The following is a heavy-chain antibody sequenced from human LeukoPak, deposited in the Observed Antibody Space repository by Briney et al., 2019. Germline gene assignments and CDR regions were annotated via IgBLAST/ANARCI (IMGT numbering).Heavy chain of an antibody. CDR2: INPNSGDT. CDR3: VRTPPNWGFDY. V-gene: IGHV1-2*06. Sequence: ASVKVSCKASGYTFTGYYIYWVRQAPGQGLEWMGRINPNSGDTNYAQKFQGRVTMTRDTSISTAYMELSRLRSEDTAIYYCVRTPPNWGFDYWGQGTLVTVSS. CDR1: GYTFTGYY. J-gene: IGHJ4*02. D-gene: IGHD3-16*01.